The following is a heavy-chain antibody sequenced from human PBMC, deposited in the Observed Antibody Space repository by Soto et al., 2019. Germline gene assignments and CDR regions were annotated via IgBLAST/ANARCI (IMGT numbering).Heavy chain of an antibody. CDR1: GGTFSTHA. Sequence: SVKVSCKXSGGTFSTHAIIWVRQAPGHGLEWMGGIIPISGTTYYTQKFQGRVTITADEPTSTAFMELSGLKSDDTAVFYCARGYCSGGNCYSGMDVWGQGTMVTVSS. D-gene: IGHD2-15*01. CDR2: IIPISGTT. V-gene: IGHV1-69*13. CDR3: ARGYCSGGNCYSGMDV. J-gene: IGHJ6*02.